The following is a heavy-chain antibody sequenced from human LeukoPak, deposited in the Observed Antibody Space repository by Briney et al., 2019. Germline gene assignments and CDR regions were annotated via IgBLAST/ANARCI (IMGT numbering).Heavy chain of an antibody. CDR2: ISYDGSNK. D-gene: IGHD3-10*01. CDR3: ARDRGLRVLLWFGELWD. J-gene: IGHJ4*02. V-gene: IGHV3-30-3*01. Sequence: GGSLRLSCAASGFTFSSYAMYWVRQAPGKGLEWVAVISYDGSNKYCADSVKGRFTISRDNSKNTLYLQMNSLRAEDTAVYYCARDRGLRVLLWFGELWDWGQGTLVTVSS. CDR1: GFTFSSYA.